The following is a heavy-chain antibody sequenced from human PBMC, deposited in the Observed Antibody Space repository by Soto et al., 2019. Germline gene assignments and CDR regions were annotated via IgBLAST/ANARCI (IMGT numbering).Heavy chain of an antibody. Sequence: VQLVESGGGVVQPGRSLRLSCAASGFTLSGYGMHWVRQAPGQGLEWVAVISFDGSYEYYADSVKGRFTISRDISKNTLYLQMSSLRAEDTAVYYCAKAAVDTAINWFDPWGQGTLVTVSS. CDR1: GFTLSGYG. J-gene: IGHJ5*02. CDR2: ISFDGSYE. D-gene: IGHD5-18*01. V-gene: IGHV3-30*18. CDR3: AKAAVDTAINWFDP.